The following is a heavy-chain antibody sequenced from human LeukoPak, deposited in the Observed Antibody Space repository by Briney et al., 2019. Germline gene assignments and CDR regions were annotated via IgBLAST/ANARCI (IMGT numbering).Heavy chain of an antibody. CDR3: ARDRAGGHDF. D-gene: IGHD5-18*01. CDR2: IYYSGST. CDR1: GGSISSYF. Sequence: SETLSLTCTVSGGSISSYFWSWIRQPPGTGLEWIGYIYYSGSTNYNPSLKSRVTISVDTSKNQFSLKLSSGTAADAAVYYCARDRAGGHDFWGHGTRVTVSS. J-gene: IGHJ4*01. V-gene: IGHV4-59*08.